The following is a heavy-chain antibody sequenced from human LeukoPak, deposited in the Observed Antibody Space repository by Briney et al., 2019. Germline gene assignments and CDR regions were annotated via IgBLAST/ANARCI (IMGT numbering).Heavy chain of an antibody. J-gene: IGHJ4*02. D-gene: IGHD6-19*01. V-gene: IGHV4-59*01. CDR1: GGSFSGYY. Sequence: PSETLSLTCAVYGGSFSGYYWSWIRQPPGKGLEWIGYIYYSGSTNYNPSLKSRVTISVDTSKNQFSLKLSSVTAADTAVYYCAGGQWLPIDYWGQGTLVTVSS. CDR2: IYYSGST. CDR3: AGGQWLPIDY.